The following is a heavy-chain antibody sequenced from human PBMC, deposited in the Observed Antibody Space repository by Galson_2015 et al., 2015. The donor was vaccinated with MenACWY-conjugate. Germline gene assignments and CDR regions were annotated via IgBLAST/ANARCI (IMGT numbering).Heavy chain of an antibody. V-gene: IGHV3-30*04. J-gene: IGHJ6*02. CDR2: ISYDGSHK. CDR1: GFTFSSYA. D-gene: IGHD3-22*01. Sequence: SLRLSCAASGFTFSSYAMHWVRQAPGRGLEWVAVISYDGSHKKYAESVKGRFTISRDNSKNTLFLQMNSLRAEDTAVYYCARDYAPYMYYYDNRGYSPDSHGMDVWGQGTTVTVSS. CDR3: ARDYAPYMYYYDNRGYSPDSHGMDV.